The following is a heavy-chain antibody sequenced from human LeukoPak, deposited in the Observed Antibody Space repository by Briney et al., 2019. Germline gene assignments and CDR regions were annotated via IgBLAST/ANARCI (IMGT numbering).Heavy chain of an antibody. CDR1: SGSINSYY. V-gene: IGHV4-4*07. CDR3: ARHGYTASHYFLDF. J-gene: IGHJ4*02. D-gene: IGHD3-16*01. Sequence: SETLSLTCTVSSGSINSYYWGWVRQPAGRGLEWIGRIYATGKTDYNPSLKSRLTMSIDTSKRQFSLNLTSVTAADTAIYFCARHGYTASHYFLDFWSQGTLVTVSS. CDR2: IYATGKT.